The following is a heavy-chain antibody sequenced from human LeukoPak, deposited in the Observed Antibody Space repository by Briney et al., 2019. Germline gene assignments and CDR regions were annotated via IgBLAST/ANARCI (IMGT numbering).Heavy chain of an antibody. Sequence: ASVKVSCKASVYTFTNFYIHWVRQAPGQGLEWMGWMNPNSGDTSYAREFQDRVTMTRDTSLSTAYMELSRLRSDDTAVYFYARRPINCIITNCYVDYWGQGTLVTVSS. V-gene: IGHV1-2*02. J-gene: IGHJ4*02. CDR3: ARRPINCIITNCYVDY. D-gene: IGHD2-2*01. CDR2: MNPNSGDT. CDR1: VYTFTNFY.